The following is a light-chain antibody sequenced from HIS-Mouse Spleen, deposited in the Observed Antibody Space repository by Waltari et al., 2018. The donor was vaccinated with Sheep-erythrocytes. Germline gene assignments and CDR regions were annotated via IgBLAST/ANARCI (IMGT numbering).Light chain of an antibody. CDR2: AAS. Sequence: DIQLTQSPSFLFASVGDRVTITCRASQGISSYLAWYQQKPGKAPKLLIYAASTLQIRVPSSLSGSGSVTEFTLTISSLQPEDFASYYCQQLNSYPALTFGGGTKVEIK. V-gene: IGKV1-9*01. CDR3: QQLNSYPALT. J-gene: IGKJ4*01. CDR1: QGISSY.